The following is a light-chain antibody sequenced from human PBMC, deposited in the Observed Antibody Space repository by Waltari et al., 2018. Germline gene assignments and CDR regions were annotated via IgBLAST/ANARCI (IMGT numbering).Light chain of an antibody. CDR1: QTIETW. V-gene: IGKV1-5*03. J-gene: IGKJ1*01. CDR3: QQYKTNPAS. Sequence: DIQMTQSPSLVSASVGDGVTITCLASQTIETWLAWYQHKPAKVRKLLIYRASTVRSEFPSWSSCSVSGTEFTLAIISLQPDDSPTYYLQQYKTNPASFGLGSKLEIK. CDR2: RAS.